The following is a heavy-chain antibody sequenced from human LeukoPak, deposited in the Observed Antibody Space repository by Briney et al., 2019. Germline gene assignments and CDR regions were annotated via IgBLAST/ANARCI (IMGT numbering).Heavy chain of an antibody. J-gene: IGHJ5*02. V-gene: IGHV4-61*02. CDR2: IYISGTT. CDR1: GGSISSGNYY. CDR3: ARVGITMSGNWFDP. D-gene: IGHD3-10*02. Sequence: SETLSLTGTVSGGSISSGNYYYSWLRQPAGKGLEWLGRIYISGTTNYNPSLKSRVTISVDTSKNQFSLKLSSVTAADTAVYYCARVGITMSGNWFDPWGQGTLVTVSS.